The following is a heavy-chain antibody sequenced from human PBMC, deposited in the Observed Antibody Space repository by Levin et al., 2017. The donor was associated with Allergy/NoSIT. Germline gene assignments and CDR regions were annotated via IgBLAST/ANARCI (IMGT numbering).Heavy chain of an antibody. Sequence: PSETLSLTCAVYGGSFSGYYWSWIRQPPGKGLEWIGEINHSGSTNYNPSLKSRVTISVDTSKNQFSLKLSSVTAADTAVYYCARLSRRLWPVDYWGQGTLVTVSS. D-gene: IGHD6-6*01. CDR2: INHSGST. V-gene: IGHV4-34*01. J-gene: IGHJ4*02. CDR3: ARLSRRLWPVDY. CDR1: GGSFSGYY.